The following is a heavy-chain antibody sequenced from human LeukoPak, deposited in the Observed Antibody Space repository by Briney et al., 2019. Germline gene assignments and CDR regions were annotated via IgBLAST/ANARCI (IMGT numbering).Heavy chain of an antibody. Sequence: GESLKISCKGSGYSFTSYWIGWVRHMPGKGLEGMGIIYPGDSDTRYSPSFQGQVTNSPDKSISTAYLQWSSLKAPDTAMYYCARRSGSYSGYYLDYWGQGTLVTVSS. CDR2: IYPGDSDT. J-gene: IGHJ4*02. V-gene: IGHV5-51*01. CDR1: GYSFTSYW. CDR3: ARRSGSYSGYYLDY. D-gene: IGHD1-26*01.